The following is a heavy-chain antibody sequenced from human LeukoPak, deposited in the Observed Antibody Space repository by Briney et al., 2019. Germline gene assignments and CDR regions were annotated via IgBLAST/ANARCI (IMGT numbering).Heavy chain of an antibody. CDR3: ARETVDTAMVTDYYYYMDV. V-gene: IGHV4-31*03. CDR1: GGSISSGGYY. J-gene: IGHJ6*03. CDR2: IYYSGST. Sequence: PSQTLSLTCTVSGGSISSGGYYWSWIRQHPGKGLEGIGYIYYSGSTYYNPSLKSRVTISVDTAKNQFSLKLSSVTAADTAVYYCARETVDTAMVTDYYYYMDVWGKGTTVTVSS. D-gene: IGHD5-18*01.